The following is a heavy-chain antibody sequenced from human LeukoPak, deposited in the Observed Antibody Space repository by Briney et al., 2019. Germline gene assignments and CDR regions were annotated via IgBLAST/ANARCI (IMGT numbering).Heavy chain of an antibody. D-gene: IGHD6-19*01. CDR3: AVTIAVAMFDY. Sequence: SETLPLTCTVSGGSISSYYWSWIRQPPGKGLEWIGNIYYSGSTNYNPSLKSRVTISVDTSKNQFSLKLSSVTAADTAVYYCAVTIAVAMFDYWGQGTLVTVSS. CDR2: IYYSGST. CDR1: GGSISSYY. V-gene: IGHV4-59*12. J-gene: IGHJ4*02.